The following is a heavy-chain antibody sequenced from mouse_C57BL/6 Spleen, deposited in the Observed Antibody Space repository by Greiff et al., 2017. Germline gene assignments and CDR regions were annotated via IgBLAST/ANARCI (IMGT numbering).Heavy chain of an antibody. J-gene: IGHJ2*01. CDR2: IDPSDSET. CDR3: ARRAYSSFDY. CDR1: GYTFTSYW. D-gene: IGHD2-12*01. V-gene: IGHV1-52*01. Sequence: QVQLQQPGAELVRPGSSVKLSCKASGYTFTSYWMHWVKQRPIQGLEWIGNIDPSDSETHYNQKFKDKATLTVDKSSSTAYMQRSSLTSEDSAVYYCARRAYSSFDYWGQGTTLTVSS.